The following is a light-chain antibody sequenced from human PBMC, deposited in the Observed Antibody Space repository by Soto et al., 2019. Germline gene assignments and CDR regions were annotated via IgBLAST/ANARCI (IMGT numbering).Light chain of an antibody. J-gene: IGLJ1*01. CDR1: SSDVGNYNL. CDR2: EGH. Sequence: QSALTQPASVSGTPGQSITISCTGTSSDVGNYNLVSWFQQHPDKAPKLMIYEGHKRPSGVSNRFSGFKSDNTAYLTISGLQAEDEADYYCCSYAAGSTYVFGTGTKLTVL. V-gene: IGLV2-23*01. CDR3: CSYAAGSTYV.